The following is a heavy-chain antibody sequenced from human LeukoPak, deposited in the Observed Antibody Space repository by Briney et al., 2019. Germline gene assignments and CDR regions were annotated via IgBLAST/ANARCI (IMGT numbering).Heavy chain of an antibody. CDR1: SFTFSLYA. CDR2: IRPDGDRT. CDR3: AREQSGTRGWYTVDY. Sequence: LPGGSLRLSCAASSFTFSLYAITWVRQGPGKGLEWVSAIRPDGDRTYYANSVRGRLTISRANSKDTVYLQIHGLRAEATADNYCAREQSGTRGWYTVDYWGQGALVTVSS. D-gene: IGHD6-19*01. J-gene: IGHJ4*02. V-gene: IGHV3-23*01.